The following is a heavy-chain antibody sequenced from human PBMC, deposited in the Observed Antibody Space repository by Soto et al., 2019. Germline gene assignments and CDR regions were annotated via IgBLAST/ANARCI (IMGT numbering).Heavy chain of an antibody. CDR3: ARGGYSYGYPFDY. CDR1: GGTFSSYA. D-gene: IGHD5-18*01. CDR2: IIPIFGTA. J-gene: IGHJ4*02. Sequence: SVKVSCKASGGTFSSYAISWVRQAPGQGLEWMGGIIPIFGTANYAQKFQGRVTITAEESTSTAYMELSSLRSEDTAVYYCARGGYSYGYPFDYWGQGTLVTVSS. V-gene: IGHV1-69*13.